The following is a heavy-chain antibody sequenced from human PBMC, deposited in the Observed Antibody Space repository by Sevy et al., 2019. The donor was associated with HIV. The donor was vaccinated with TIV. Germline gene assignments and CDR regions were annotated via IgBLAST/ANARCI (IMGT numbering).Heavy chain of an antibody. CDR2: ISSSSGYI. D-gene: IGHD3-10*01. J-gene: IGHJ6*02. CDR3: ARETTNYYGSGTCDFDFYYGMDV. V-gene: IGHV3-21*01. Sequence: GGSLRLSCAASGFTFSGYNMNWVRQAPGKGLEWVSSISSSSGYIYYADSVKGRFTISRDNAKNSLFLQMNSLRAEDTAVYYCARETTNYYGSGTCDFDFYYGMDVWGQGTTVTVS. CDR1: GFTFSGYN.